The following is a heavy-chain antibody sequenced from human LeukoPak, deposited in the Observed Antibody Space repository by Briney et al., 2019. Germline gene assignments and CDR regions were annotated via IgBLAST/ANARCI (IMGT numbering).Heavy chain of an antibody. J-gene: IGHJ4*02. CDR3: ARARYGTFDY. D-gene: IGHD4-17*01. V-gene: IGHV3-66*02. CDR2: IYSGGST. CDR1: GFTVSSNY. Sequence: GGSLRRSCAASGFTVSSNYMSWVRQAPGKGLEWVSVIYSGGSTYYADSVKGRFTISRDNSKNTLYLQMNSLRAEDTAVYYCARARYGTFDYWGQGTLVTVSS.